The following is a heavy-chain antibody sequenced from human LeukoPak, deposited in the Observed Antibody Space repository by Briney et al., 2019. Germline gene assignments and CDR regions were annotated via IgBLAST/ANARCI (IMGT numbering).Heavy chain of an antibody. D-gene: IGHD3-3*01. V-gene: IGHV3-7*01. Sequence: GGSLRLSCAASGFTFSNYWMTWVRQAPGKGLEWVANIKETGSEKNYADSVRGRFTISRDNAKNSLYLQMNSLRAEDTAVYYCARGRFLEWFRANRFDYWGQGTLVTVSS. CDR2: IKETGSEK. CDR1: GFTFSNYW. J-gene: IGHJ4*02. CDR3: ARGRFLEWFRANRFDY.